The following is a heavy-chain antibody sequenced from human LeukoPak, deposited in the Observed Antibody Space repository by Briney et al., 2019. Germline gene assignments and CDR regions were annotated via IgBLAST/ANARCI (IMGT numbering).Heavy chain of an antibody. Sequence: ASVKVSCKASGYTFTGYYIHWVRQAPGQGLEWMGWINPNSGGTNYAQRFQGRVTMTRDTSISTAYMELSRLRSDDTAVYYCARGQGYGGNSDYWGQGTLVTVSS. J-gene: IGHJ4*02. CDR2: INPNSGGT. CDR3: ARGQGYGGNSDY. V-gene: IGHV1-2*02. D-gene: IGHD4-23*01. CDR1: GYTFTGYY.